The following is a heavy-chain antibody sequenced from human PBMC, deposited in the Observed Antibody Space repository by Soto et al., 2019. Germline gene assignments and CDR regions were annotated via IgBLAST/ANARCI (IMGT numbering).Heavy chain of an antibody. J-gene: IGHJ6*02. D-gene: IGHD6-6*01. CDR1: GYTFTGYY. CDR2: IIPIFGTA. Sequence: ASVKVSCKASGYTFTGYYMHWVRQAPGQGLEWMGGIIPIFGTANYAQKFQGRVTITADESTSTAYMELSSLRSEDTAVYYCARGLHGGDYSSSSYYYYYGMDVWGQGTTVTVSS. CDR3: ARGLHGGDYSSSSYYYYYGMDV. V-gene: IGHV1-69*13.